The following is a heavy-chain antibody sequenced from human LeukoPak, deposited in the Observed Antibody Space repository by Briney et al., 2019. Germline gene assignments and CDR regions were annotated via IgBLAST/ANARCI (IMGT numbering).Heavy chain of an antibody. CDR3: AKTVAPAAILGYFDY. V-gene: IGHV3-23*01. J-gene: IGHJ4*02. CDR2: ISGSGGST. Sequence: GGSLRLSCAASGFTLSSYAMSWVRQAPGKGLEWVSAISGSGGSTYYADSVKGRFTISRDNSKNTLYLQMNSLRAEDTAVYYCAKTVAPAAILGYFDYWGQGTLVTVSS. D-gene: IGHD2-2*02. CDR1: GFTLSSYA.